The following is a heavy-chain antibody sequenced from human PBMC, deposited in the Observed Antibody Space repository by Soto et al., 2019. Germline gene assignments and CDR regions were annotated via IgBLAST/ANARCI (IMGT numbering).Heavy chain of an antibody. Sequence: QLQLQESGPGLVKPSETLSLTCTVSSGSISSSSYYWGWIRQSPGKGLEWIGTISYSGTTYYNPSLKSRVTMSVDTSKNQFSLNLSSVTAADTAVYYCARRRGGVVATENWFDPWGQGTLVTVSS. CDR2: ISYSGTT. CDR3: ARRRGGVVATENWFDP. D-gene: IGHD5-12*01. V-gene: IGHV4-39*01. CDR1: SGSISSSSYY. J-gene: IGHJ5*02.